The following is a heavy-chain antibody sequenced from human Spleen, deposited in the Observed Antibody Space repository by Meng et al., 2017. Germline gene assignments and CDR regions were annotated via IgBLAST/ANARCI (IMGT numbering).Heavy chain of an antibody. D-gene: IGHD6-13*01. CDR2: VSGSSSYI. J-gene: IGHJ4*02. V-gene: IGHV3-21*06. Sequence: GESLKISCAASGFTFSSYAMSWVRQAPGKGLEWVSFVSGSSSYIYYAESVKGRFTISRDNTNNFLYLQMNSLRAEDTGVYYCAIDRDRSFENNWGQGTLVTVSS. CDR3: AIDRDRSFENN. CDR1: GFTFSSYA.